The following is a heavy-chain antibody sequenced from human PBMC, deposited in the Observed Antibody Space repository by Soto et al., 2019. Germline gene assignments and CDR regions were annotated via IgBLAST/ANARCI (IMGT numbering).Heavy chain of an antibody. D-gene: IGHD3-22*01. V-gene: IGHV1-46*03. Sequence: ASVKVSCKASGYTFTSYYMHWVRQAPGQGLEWMGIINPSGGSTSYAQKFQGRVTMTRDTSTSTVYMELSSLRSEDTAVYYCARDQNYYDSSGYFRLPRYYFDYWGQGTLVTVSS. J-gene: IGHJ4*02. CDR3: ARDQNYYDSSGYFRLPRYYFDY. CDR2: INPSGGST. CDR1: GYTFTSYY.